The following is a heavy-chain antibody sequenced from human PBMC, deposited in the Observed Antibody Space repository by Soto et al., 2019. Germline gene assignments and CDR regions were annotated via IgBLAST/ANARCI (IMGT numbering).Heavy chain of an antibody. CDR3: ARDPPTYCGSYYGPSYYSYGMDV. CDR2: ISAYNGNT. Sequence: QVQLVQSGAEVKKPGASVKVSCKASGYTFTSYGISWVRQAPGQGLEGMGWISAYNGNTNYAQKLQGRVTMTTDTSTSTAYMELRSLRSDDTAVYYCARDPPTYCGSYYGPSYYSYGMDVWGQGTTVTVSS. D-gene: IGHD1-26*01. V-gene: IGHV1-18*04. CDR1: GYTFTSYG. J-gene: IGHJ6*02.